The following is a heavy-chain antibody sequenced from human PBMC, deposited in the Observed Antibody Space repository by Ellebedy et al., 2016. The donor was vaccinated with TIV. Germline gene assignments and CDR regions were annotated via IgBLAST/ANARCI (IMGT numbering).Heavy chain of an antibody. J-gene: IGHJ4*02. CDR1: GGTFSNYA. CDR2: IIPMFGTA. D-gene: IGHD4-23*01. V-gene: IGHV1-69*13. CDR3: ARPGGNSVYQY. Sequence: AASVKVSCKTSGGTFSNYAISWVRQAPGQGLEWMGRIIPMFGTANYAQKFQGRVTITADESTSTAYMKLSSLRSEDTAVYYCARPGGNSVYQYWGQGTLVTVSS.